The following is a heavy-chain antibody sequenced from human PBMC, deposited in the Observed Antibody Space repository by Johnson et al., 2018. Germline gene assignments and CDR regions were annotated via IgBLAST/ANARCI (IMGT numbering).Heavy chain of an antibody. V-gene: IGHV3-30-3*01. J-gene: IGHJ3*02. Sequence: VQLVESGGGVIQPGRSLRLSCAASGFTFTNYAMHWVRQAPGKGLEWVAVISSDGNTKFYADSVKGRFTISRDNSKKTLYLEMNSLRPEDTAVYYCARMVAVVPDPFDICGQGAMVTVSA. CDR1: GFTFTNYA. CDR3: ARMVAVVPDPFDI. CDR2: ISSDGNTK. D-gene: IGHD2-2*01.